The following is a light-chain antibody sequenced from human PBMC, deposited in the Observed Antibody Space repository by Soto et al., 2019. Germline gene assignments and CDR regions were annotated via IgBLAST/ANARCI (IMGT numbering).Light chain of an antibody. Sequence: QSALTQPASVSGSPGQSITISCTGTSSDVGSYNLVSWDQQHPGKAPKLMIYEVSKRPSGVSNRFSGSKSGNTAYLTISGLQAEDEADYYCCSYAGSRWVFGGGTKVTVL. J-gene: IGLJ3*02. CDR3: CSYAGSRWV. V-gene: IGLV2-23*02. CDR2: EVS. CDR1: SSDVGSYNL.